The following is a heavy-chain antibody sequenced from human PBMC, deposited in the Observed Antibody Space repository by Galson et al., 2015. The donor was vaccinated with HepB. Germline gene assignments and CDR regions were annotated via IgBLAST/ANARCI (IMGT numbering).Heavy chain of an antibody. CDR1: GYTFTTYA. J-gene: IGHJ5*02. V-gene: IGHV7-4-1*02. Sequence: SVKVSCKASGYTFTTYAMNWVRQAPGQGLEWMGYINTNTGNPTYAQDFTGRFVFSLDTSVSTAYLQISSLKAEDTAVYYCAVESPAHTVPRHWNSRGSWWFDPWGQGTLVTVSS. CDR3: AVESPAHTVPRHWNSRGSWWFDP. D-gene: IGHD1/OR15-1a*01. CDR2: INTNTGNP.